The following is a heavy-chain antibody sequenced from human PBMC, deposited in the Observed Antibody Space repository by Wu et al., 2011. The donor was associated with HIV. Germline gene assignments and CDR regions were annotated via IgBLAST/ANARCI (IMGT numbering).Heavy chain of an antibody. CDR3: ARVFDSPYGLIYYYYGMDV. Sequence: QVQLVQSGAEVKKPGASVKVSCKASGYTFTGYYMHWVRQAPGQGLEWMGWINPNSGGTNYAQKFQGRVTMTRDTSISTAYMELSRLRSDDTAVYYCARVFDSPYGLIYYYYGMDVWGQGTTVTVSS. J-gene: IGHJ6*02. CDR1: GYTFTGYY. V-gene: IGHV1-2*02. CDR2: INPNSGGT. D-gene: IGHD3-10*01.